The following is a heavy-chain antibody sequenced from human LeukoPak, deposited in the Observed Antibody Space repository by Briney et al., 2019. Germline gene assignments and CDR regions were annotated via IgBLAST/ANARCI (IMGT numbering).Heavy chain of an antibody. CDR1: GFTFSGFG. V-gene: IGHV3-48*01. CDR3: ARDLHCGGDCYPLTY. D-gene: IGHD2-21*01. J-gene: IGHJ4*02. Sequence: GGSLRLSCAASGFTFSGFGMNWVRQAPGRGLECLSYISSTSRTIYYADSVKGRFTISRDSAKNSLYLQMNSLRAEDTAVYYCARDLHCGGDCYPLTYWGQGTLVTVSS. CDR2: ISSTSRTI.